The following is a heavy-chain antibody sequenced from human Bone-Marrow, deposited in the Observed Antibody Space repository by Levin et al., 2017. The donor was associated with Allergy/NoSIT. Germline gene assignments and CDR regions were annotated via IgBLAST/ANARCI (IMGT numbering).Heavy chain of an antibody. J-gene: IGHJ4*02. CDR3: ARGPIFGVVIIPSDY. D-gene: IGHD3-3*01. CDR2: ISSSSSYI. V-gene: IGHV3-21*01. CDR1: GFTFSSYS. Sequence: GGSLRLSCAASGFTFSSYSMNWVRQAPGKGLEWVSSISSSSSYIYYADSVKGRFTISRDNAKNSLYLQMNSLRAEDTAVYYCARGPIFGVVIIPSDYWGQGTLVTVSS.